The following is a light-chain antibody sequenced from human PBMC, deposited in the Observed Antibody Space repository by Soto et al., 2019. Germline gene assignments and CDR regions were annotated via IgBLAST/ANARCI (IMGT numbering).Light chain of an antibody. CDR3: QRRYSAPPT. CDR2: TAS. V-gene: IGKV1-39*01. J-gene: IGKJ4*01. CDR1: QSISTY. Sequence: DIQMTQSPSSLSASVGDRDTITCRASQSISTYLHRYQQKPGKAPNRLIYTASTLQSGVPSRCSGSGSGTDLTLIISRLQPEDFATYFCQRRYSAPPTFGGGPRVDIK.